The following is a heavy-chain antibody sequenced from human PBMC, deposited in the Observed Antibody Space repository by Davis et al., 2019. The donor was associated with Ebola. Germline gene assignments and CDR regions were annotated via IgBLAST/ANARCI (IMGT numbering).Heavy chain of an antibody. CDR2: IYYSGST. V-gene: IGHV4-61*01. J-gene: IGHJ6*02. D-gene: IGHD3-16*02. Sequence: SETLSLTCTVSGGSVSSGSYYWSWIRQPPEKGLEWVGYIYYSGSTNCNPSLKSRVTISVDTSKNQFSLKLSSVTAADTAVYYCARQGYPRNYYYYGMDVWGQGTTVTVSS. CDR3: ARQGYPRNYYYYGMDV. CDR1: GGSVSSGSYY.